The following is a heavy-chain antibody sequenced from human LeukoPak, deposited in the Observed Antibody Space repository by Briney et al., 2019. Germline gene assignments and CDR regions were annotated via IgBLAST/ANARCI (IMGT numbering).Heavy chain of an antibody. D-gene: IGHD6-19*01. CDR2: IYYSGST. Sequence: PSETLSLTCTVSGGSISSYYWIWIRQPPGKGLEWIGYIYYSGSTNYNPSLKSRVTISVDTSKNQFSLKLSSVTAADTAVYYCARDLTAGYNWFDPWGQGTLVTVSS. V-gene: IGHV4-59*01. CDR1: GGSISSYY. CDR3: ARDLTAGYNWFDP. J-gene: IGHJ5*02.